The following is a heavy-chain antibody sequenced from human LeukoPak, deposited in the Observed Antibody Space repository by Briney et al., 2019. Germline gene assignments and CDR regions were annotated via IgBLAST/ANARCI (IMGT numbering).Heavy chain of an antibody. CDR3: AKGTPPLDYFDS. Sequence: PGGSLRLSCAASGFTFSSYGMHWVRQAPGKGLEWVAFIRSDGSVKYYADPVKGRFTISRDNSKNTLYLQMNSLRADDTAVYYCAKGTPPLDYFDSWGQGTLVTVSS. CDR1: GFTFSSYG. V-gene: IGHV3-30*02. CDR2: IRSDGSVK. J-gene: IGHJ4*02.